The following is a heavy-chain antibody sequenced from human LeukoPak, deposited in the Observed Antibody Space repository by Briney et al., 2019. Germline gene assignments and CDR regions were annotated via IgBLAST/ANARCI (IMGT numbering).Heavy chain of an antibody. CDR1: GFSFSSYS. CDR2: ISYSSNYI. J-gene: IGHJ4*02. Sequence: GGSLRLSCAASGFSFSSYSMNWVRQAPGRGLEWVSSISYSSNYIYYADSVRGRFTISRDNARKSLFLQMSSLRAEDTAVYYCARRFSTENYSALDCWGQGTLVTVSS. CDR3: ARRFSTENYSALDC. V-gene: IGHV3-21*01. D-gene: IGHD1-7*01.